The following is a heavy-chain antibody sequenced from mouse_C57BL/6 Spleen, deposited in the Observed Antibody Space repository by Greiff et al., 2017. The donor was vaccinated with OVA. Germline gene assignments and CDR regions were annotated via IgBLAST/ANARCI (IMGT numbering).Heavy chain of an antibody. J-gene: IGHJ4*01. CDR2: IYPGDGVT. Sequence: VQLQQSGAELVKPGASVKISCKASGYAFSSYRMNWVKQRPGKGLEWIGQIYPGDGVTNYNGKFKGKATLTSDKSSSTASLELRSLTSEDSAVYYGAVYYGNDYYAMDYWGQGTSVTVSS. CDR3: AVYYGNDYYAMDY. D-gene: IGHD2-1*01. CDR1: GYAFSSYR. V-gene: IGHV1-80*01.